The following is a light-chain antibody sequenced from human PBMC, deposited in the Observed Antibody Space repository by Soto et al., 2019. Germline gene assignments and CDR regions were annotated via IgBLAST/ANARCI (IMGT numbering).Light chain of an antibody. Sequence: QSALSQPASVSGSPGQSITISCTGTSGDIGGYNYVSWYQQHPGKAPKLIIYEVSNRPSGVSNRFSGSKSGNTASLTISGLQTEDEADYYCSSYTRSGSNVVFGGGPKLTVL. CDR2: EVS. CDR1: SGDIGGYNY. CDR3: SSYTRSGSNVV. J-gene: IGLJ2*01. V-gene: IGLV2-14*01.